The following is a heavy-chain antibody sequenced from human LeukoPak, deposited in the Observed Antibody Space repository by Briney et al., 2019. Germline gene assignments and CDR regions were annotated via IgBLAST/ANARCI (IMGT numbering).Heavy chain of an antibody. V-gene: IGHV4-34*01. J-gene: IGHJ4*02. CDR2: INHSGST. CDR1: GGSFSGYY. CDR3: ARGPGWAYCSSTSCYTGIVYFDY. Sequence: PSETLSLTCAVYGGSFSGYYWSWIRQPPGKGLEWIGEINHSGSTNYNPSLKSRVTISVDTSKNQFSLKLSSVTAADTAVYYCARGPGWAYCSSTSCYTGIVYFDYWGQGTLVTVPS. D-gene: IGHD2-2*02.